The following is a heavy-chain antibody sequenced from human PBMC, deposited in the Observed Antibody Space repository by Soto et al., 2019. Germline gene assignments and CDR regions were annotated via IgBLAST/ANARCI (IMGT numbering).Heavy chain of an antibody. V-gene: IGHV3-23*01. CDR2: LTPAGTT. J-gene: IGHJ4*02. CDR1: GFRFSDYS. D-gene: IGHD2-15*01. Sequence: EVQLLESGGALVQPGGSLRLSCAASGFRFSDYSMTWVRQAPGRGLEWVSTLTPAGTTFYADSVKGRFTISRDNYRNTLSLQMYNLRAEDTARYYCAKRATTVPTPGNYFDCWGQGTLVTVSS. CDR3: AKRATTVPTPGNYFDC.